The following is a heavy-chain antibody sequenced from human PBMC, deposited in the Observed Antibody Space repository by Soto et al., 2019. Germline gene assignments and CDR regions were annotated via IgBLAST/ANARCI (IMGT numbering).Heavy chain of an antibody. CDR1: GLAFSTSA. Sequence: GGSLRLCCSTSGLAFSTSAMHWVRQAPGKGLQCVSSISHNGGRIYYADSVKGRFTISRDNSKSTLYLQMSGLRAEDTAVYYCVKDRYIDYWGQGVLVTVSS. V-gene: IGHV3-64D*06. CDR3: VKDRYIDY. J-gene: IGHJ4*02. CDR2: ISHNGGRI.